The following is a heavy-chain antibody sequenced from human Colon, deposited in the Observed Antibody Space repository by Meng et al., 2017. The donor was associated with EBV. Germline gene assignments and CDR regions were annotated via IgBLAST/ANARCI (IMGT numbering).Heavy chain of an antibody. V-gene: IGHV4-4*02. D-gene: IGHD5-24*01. Sequence: QAPLQGSGPGLVEPSGTLSLTCAVSGASISSNNWWSWVRQPPGKGLEWIGEIYHGGNTNYNPSLKSRVTISVDRSNDQFSLSLSSVTAADTAVYYCARGNAYNAPSFDYWGQGTLVTVSS. CDR3: ARGNAYNAPSFDY. CDR2: IYHGGNT. CDR1: GASISSNNW. J-gene: IGHJ4*02.